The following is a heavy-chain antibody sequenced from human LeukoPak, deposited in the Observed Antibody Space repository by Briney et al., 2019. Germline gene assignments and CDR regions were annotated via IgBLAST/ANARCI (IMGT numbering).Heavy chain of an antibody. Sequence: GGSLRLSCAASGFTFSSYEMNWVRQAPGKGLEWVSYISSSSSTIYYADSVKGRFTISRDNAKNSLYLQMNSLRAEDTAVYYCARVGVVTATTRYFDCWGQGTLVTVSS. CDR3: ARVGVVTATTRYFDC. CDR1: GFTFSSYE. J-gene: IGHJ4*02. CDR2: ISSSSSTI. V-gene: IGHV3-48*03. D-gene: IGHD2-21*02.